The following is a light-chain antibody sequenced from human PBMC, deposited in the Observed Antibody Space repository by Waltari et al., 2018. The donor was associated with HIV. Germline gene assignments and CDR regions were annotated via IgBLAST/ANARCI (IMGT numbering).Light chain of an antibody. CDR1: SSNIGGRYD. CDR3: QSFDSVVTSSV. CDR2: EST. J-gene: IGLJ2*01. V-gene: IGLV1-40*01. Sequence: QSMLTQPPSVSGAPGQRVTISCSGSSSNIGGRYDVHWYQHIPVPHPKLLIYESTHRPSGGPDRFSASTSGTSASLAITGLQAEDEADYYCQSFDSVVTSSVFGGGTKLTVL.